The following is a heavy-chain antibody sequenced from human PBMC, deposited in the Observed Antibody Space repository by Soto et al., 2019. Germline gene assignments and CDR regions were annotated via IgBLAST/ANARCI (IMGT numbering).Heavy chain of an antibody. V-gene: IGHV2-5*02. CDR1: GFSLSTNGEG. CDR2: IYCGNDK. CDR3: AHRNRDNKADY. Sequence: SGPTLVKPTQTLTLTCTFSGFSLSTNGEGVGWIRQPPGEPLGCLALIYCGNDKRYSPSLHSRLTITEDASKNQVVLTLANLDPVDTATYYCAHRNRDNKADYWGQGTLVTVSS. D-gene: IGHD1-1*01. J-gene: IGHJ4*02.